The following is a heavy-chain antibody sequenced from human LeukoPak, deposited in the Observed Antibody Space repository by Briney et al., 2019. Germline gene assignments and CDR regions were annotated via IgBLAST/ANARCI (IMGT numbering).Heavy chain of an antibody. CDR1: GXSISSGDYY. Sequence: SETLSLTCTVSGXSISSGDYYWSWIRQPPGKGLEWVGYIYYSGSTYYNPSLKSRVTISIDTSKSQFSLKLSSVTAADTAVYYCARDKGTGWFDPWGQGTLVTVSS. D-gene: IGHD1-14*01. CDR3: ARDKGTGWFDP. CDR2: IYYSGST. V-gene: IGHV4-30-4*02. J-gene: IGHJ5*02.